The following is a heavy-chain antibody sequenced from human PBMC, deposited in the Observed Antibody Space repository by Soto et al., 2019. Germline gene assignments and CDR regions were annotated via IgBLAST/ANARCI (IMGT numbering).Heavy chain of an antibody. CDR1: GFTFSSYA. CDR2: ISSNGGST. D-gene: IGHD3-16*01. CDR3: VKDLGDGPLDAFDI. Sequence: GESLKISCSASGFTFSSYAMHWVRQAPGKGLEYVSAISSNGGSTYYADSVKGRFTISRDNSKNTLYLQMSSLRAEDTAVYYCVKDLGDGPLDAFDIWGQGTMVTVSS. J-gene: IGHJ3*02. V-gene: IGHV3-64D*06.